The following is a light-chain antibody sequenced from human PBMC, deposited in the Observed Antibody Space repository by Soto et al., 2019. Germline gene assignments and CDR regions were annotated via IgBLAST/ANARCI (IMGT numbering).Light chain of an antibody. V-gene: IGLV1-40*01. CDR2: ANN. Sequence: SVLTQPPSVSGAPGQRVTISCTGSSSNIGAGYDVHWYQQLPGTAPKLLIYANNFRPSGVPDRFSGSKSGTSASLAITGLQAEDEADYYCQSYDSSLSGYVFGAGTKVTVL. J-gene: IGLJ1*01. CDR1: SSNIGAGYD. CDR3: QSYDSSLSGYV.